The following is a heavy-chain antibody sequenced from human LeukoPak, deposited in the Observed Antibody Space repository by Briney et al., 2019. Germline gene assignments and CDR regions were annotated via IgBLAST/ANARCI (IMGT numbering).Heavy chain of an antibody. J-gene: IGHJ4*02. Sequence: GGSLRLSCAASGFTFSSYSMNWVRQAPGKGLEWVSFITSSSSTIYYADSVKGRFAISRDNAKNSLYLQMNSLRAEDTAVYYCARDQSGSYSFDYWGQGTLVTVSS. V-gene: IGHV3-48*01. CDR3: ARDQSGSYSFDY. CDR1: GFTFSSYS. D-gene: IGHD1-26*01. CDR2: ITSSSSTI.